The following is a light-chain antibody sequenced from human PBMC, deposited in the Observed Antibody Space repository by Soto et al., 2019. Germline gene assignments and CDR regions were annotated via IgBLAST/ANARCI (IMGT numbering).Light chain of an antibody. Sequence: EIVLTQSPGTLSLAPGEGATLSCRTSQNISSSSLAWYQQKPGQGPKVVVYIASTRAPGIPDRFSGSGSGTDFTLTISRLGPEDFAVYYCQQYGASPITFGQGTRLDIK. J-gene: IGKJ5*01. CDR1: QNISSSS. V-gene: IGKV3-20*01. CDR3: QQYGASPIT. CDR2: IAS.